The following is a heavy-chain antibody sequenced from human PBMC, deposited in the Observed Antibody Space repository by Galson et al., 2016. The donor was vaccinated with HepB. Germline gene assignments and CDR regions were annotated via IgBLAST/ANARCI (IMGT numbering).Heavy chain of an antibody. CDR2: IYPGDSDT. V-gene: IGHV5-51*01. Sequence: QSGAEVKKSGESLKISCKASGYSFTNYWIAWVRQMPGKGLEWMGIIYPGDSDTRYSPSLQGQVVISADTSLTTAYLQWSSLKASDTGICYCARQGGSYRVDYWGQGTLVTVSS. D-gene: IGHD1-26*01. CDR1: GYSFTNYW. CDR3: ARQGGSYRVDY. J-gene: IGHJ4*02.